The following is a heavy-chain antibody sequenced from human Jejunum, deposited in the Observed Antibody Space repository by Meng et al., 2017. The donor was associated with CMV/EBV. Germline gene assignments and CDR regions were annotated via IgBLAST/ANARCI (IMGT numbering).Heavy chain of an antibody. V-gene: IGHV7-4-1*02. Sequence: SCKASGYSFIGYAMEWVRQAAGQGIEWMGWINTNTENPTYAQGFTRRFVFSLDTSVNTADLQISSLKAEDTAVYYCARAVLGATNLDYWGQGTLVTVSS. CDR3: ARAVLGATNLDY. D-gene: IGHD1-26*01. J-gene: IGHJ4*02. CDR1: GYSFIGYA. CDR2: INTNTENP.